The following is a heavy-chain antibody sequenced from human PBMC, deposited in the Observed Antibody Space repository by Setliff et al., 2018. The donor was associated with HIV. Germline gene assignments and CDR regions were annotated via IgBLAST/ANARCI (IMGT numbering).Heavy chain of an antibody. Sequence: PSETLSLTCTVSSGSISSYYWSWIRQPAGKGLEWIGRINISGNTHYNPSLKSRLSMSIDTSKNHFSLRLTSVTAADTAVYYCARDLPELTGRSFDPWGQGIQVTVSS. J-gene: IGHJ5*02. V-gene: IGHV4-4*07. CDR1: SGSISSYY. CDR3: ARDLPELTGRSFDP. CDR2: INISGNT. D-gene: IGHD7-27*01.